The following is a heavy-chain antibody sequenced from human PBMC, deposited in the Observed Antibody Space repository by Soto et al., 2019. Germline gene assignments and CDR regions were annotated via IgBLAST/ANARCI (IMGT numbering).Heavy chain of an antibody. J-gene: IGHJ4*02. V-gene: IGHV3-33*01. CDR1: GFTFSSYG. CDR3: ARERSSGYHDY. CDR2: IWYDGSNK. D-gene: IGHD3-22*01. Sequence: GGSLRLSCAASGFTFSSYGMHWVRQAPGKGLEWVAVIWYDGSNKYYADSVKGRFTISRDNSKNTLYLQMNSLRAEDTAVYYCARERSSGYHDYWGQGTLVTVSS.